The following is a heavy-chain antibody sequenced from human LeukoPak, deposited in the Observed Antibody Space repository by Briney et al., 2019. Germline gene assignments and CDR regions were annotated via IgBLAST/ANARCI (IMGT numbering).Heavy chain of an antibody. CDR1: GFTFSAYW. V-gene: IGHV3-7*01. D-gene: IGHD6-19*01. Sequence: GGSLRLSCAASGFTFSAYWMSWVRQAPGKGLEWVANIKQHGSGKFYVDSVRGRFTISRDNAKNSLHLQMNSLRDDDTAVYYCARQGTYSSGWYGETGYYFDYWGQGTLVIVSS. J-gene: IGHJ4*02. CDR2: IKQHGSGK. CDR3: ARQGTYSSGWYGETGYYFDY.